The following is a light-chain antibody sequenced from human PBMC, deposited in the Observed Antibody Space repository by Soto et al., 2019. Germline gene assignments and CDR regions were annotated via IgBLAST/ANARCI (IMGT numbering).Light chain of an antibody. Sequence: QSALTQPASVSGSPGQSITFSCTGTSSDVGGYNYVSWYQQHPGKAPKLMIYDVSNRPSGVSNRFSGSKSGNTASLTISGLQAEDEADYYCSSYTSSSTQVVFGGGTKLTV. J-gene: IGLJ2*01. CDR2: DVS. CDR3: SSYTSSSTQVV. V-gene: IGLV2-14*01. CDR1: SSDVGGYNY.